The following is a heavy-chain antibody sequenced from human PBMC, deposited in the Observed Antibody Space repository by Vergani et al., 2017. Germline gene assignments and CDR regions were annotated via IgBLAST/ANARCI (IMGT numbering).Heavy chain of an antibody. V-gene: IGHV4-34*01. CDR3: ARGRITMVRGVITGYFDY. Sequence: QVQLQQWGAGLLKPSETLSLTCAVYGGSFSGYYWSWIRQPPGKGLEWIGEINHSGSTNYNPALKSRVTISVDTSKNLFSLRLSSVTAADTAVYYCARGRITMVRGVITGYFDYRGQGTLVTVSS. CDR1: GGSFSGYY. CDR2: INHSGST. J-gene: IGHJ4*02. D-gene: IGHD3-10*01.